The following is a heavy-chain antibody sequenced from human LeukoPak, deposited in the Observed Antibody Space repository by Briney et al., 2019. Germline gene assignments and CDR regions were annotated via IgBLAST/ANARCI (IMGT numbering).Heavy chain of an antibody. CDR3: ARMLVSASTFDI. D-gene: IGHD6-13*01. Sequence: KASETLSLTCAVYGRSFSDYYWTWIRQPPGKGLEWIGEINHSGSTNYNPSLKSRVTISLDTSKNQFSLKLSSATAADTAVYYCARMLVSASTFDIWGRGAMVTVSS. V-gene: IGHV4-34*01. J-gene: IGHJ3*02. CDR1: GRSFSDYY. CDR2: INHSGST.